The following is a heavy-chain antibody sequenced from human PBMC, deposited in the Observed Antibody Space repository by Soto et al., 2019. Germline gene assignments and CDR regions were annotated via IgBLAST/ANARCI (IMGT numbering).Heavy chain of an antibody. CDR2: ISYDGSNK. Sequence: GGSLRLSCAASGFTFSSYGMHWVRQAPGKGLEWVAVISYDGSNKYYADSVKGRFTISRDNSKNTLYLQMNSLRAEDTAVYYCARDGESVEAAAGTIDYYYGMDVWGQGTTVTVSS. J-gene: IGHJ6*02. CDR1: GFTFSSYG. D-gene: IGHD6-13*01. V-gene: IGHV3-30*03. CDR3: ARDGESVEAAAGTIDYYYGMDV.